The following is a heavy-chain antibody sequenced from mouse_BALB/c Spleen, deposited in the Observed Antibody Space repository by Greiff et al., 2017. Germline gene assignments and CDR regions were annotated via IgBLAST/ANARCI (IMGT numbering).Heavy chain of an antibody. Sequence: VQLQQSGPGLVAPSQSLSITCTVSGFSLPGYGVTWVRQPPGKGLEWLGMIWGDGSTDYNSALKSRLSISKDNSKSQVFLKMNSLQTDDTARDYCARDPLYGGAMDDWGQGTSVTVSS. D-gene: IGHD1-1*02. V-gene: IGHV2-6-7*01. CDR3: ARDPLYGGAMDD. CDR1: GFSLPGYG. CDR2: IWGDGST. J-gene: IGHJ4*01.